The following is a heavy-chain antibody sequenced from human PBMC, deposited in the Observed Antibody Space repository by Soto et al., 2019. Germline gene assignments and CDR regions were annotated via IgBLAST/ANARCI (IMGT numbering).Heavy chain of an antibody. Sequence: QVQLQESGPGLVKPSGTLSLTCAVSGGSISSSNWWSWVRQPPGKGLEWIGEIYHSGSTNYNPSRMGRVTISVDKSKNQVSLKLSSVTAADTAVYYCAREEVGATPWGWFDPWGQGTLVTVSS. CDR1: GGSISSSNW. CDR3: AREEVGATPWGWFDP. D-gene: IGHD1-26*01. J-gene: IGHJ5*02. CDR2: IYHSGST. V-gene: IGHV4-4*02.